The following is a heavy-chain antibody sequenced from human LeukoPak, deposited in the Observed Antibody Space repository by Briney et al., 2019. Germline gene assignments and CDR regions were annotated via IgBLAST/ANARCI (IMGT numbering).Heavy chain of an antibody. V-gene: IGHV3-23*01. Sequence: TGGSLRLSCAASGFTFSSYGMSWVRQAPGRGLEWVSAISGSGGSTYYADSVKGRFTISRDNSKNTLYLQMNSLRAEDTAVYYCAKGLGDYYGSGSYLDYWGQGTLVTVSS. J-gene: IGHJ4*02. D-gene: IGHD3-10*01. CDR3: AKGLGDYYGSGSYLDY. CDR2: ISGSGGST. CDR1: GFTFSSYG.